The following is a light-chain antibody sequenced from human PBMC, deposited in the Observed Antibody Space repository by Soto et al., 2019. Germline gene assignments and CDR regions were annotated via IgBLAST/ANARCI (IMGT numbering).Light chain of an antibody. J-gene: IGKJ4*01. CDR2: AAS. CDR3: QQYDIWAS. CDR1: QNVDNA. V-gene: IGKV3-15*01. Sequence: EIVMTQSPVTLSVSPGDRVTLSCRASQNVDNAVAWYQQKYGQPPRLLIYAASTRATGVPDRFRGSGSGTDFTLTISSLQSEDFAVYYCQQYDIWASFGGGPRVDFK.